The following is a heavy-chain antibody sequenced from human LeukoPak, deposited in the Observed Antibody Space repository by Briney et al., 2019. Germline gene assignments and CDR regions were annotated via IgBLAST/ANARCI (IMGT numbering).Heavy chain of an antibody. CDR1: GGSFSGYY. D-gene: IGHD3-10*01. J-gene: IGHJ4*02. Sequence: SETLSLTCAVYGGSFSGYYWSWIRQPPGKGLEWIGEINHSGSTNYNPSLKSRVTISVDTSKNQFSLKLSSVTAADTAVYYCARRGLSRYYGSGSYSPLYYFDYWGQGTLVTVSS. CDR3: ARRGLSRYYGSGSYSPLYYFDY. V-gene: IGHV4-34*01. CDR2: INHSGST.